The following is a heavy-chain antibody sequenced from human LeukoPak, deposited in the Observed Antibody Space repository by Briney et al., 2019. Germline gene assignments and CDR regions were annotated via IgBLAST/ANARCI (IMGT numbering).Heavy chain of an antibody. CDR2: IYYSGST. CDR3: ASGITGLDAFDI. Sequence: SETLSLTCTVSGGSISSYYWSWIRQPPGKGLEWIGYIYYSGSTNYNPSLKSRVTISVDTSKNQFSLKLSSVTAADTAVYYCASGITGLDAFDIWGQGTMVTVSS. J-gene: IGHJ3*02. CDR1: GGSISSYY. D-gene: IGHD1-20*01. V-gene: IGHV4-59*01.